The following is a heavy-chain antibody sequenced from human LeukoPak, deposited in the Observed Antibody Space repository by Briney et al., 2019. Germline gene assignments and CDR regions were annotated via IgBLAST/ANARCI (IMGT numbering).Heavy chain of an antibody. CDR2: IYYSGST. J-gene: IGHJ4*02. CDR3: ASAYYDSSAPVY. CDR1: GGSISSYY. V-gene: IGHV4-59*01. Sequence: SETLSLTCTVSGGSISSYYWSWIRQPPGKGLEWIGYIYYSGSTNYNPSLKSRVTISVDTSKNQFSLKLPSVTAADTAVYYCASAYYDSSAPVYWGQGTLVTVSS. D-gene: IGHD3-22*01.